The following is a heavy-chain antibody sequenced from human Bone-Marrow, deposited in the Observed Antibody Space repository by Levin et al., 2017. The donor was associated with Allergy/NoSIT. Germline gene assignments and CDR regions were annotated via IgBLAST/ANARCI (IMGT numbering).Heavy chain of an antibody. J-gene: IGHJ6*02. CDR2: ITGGGDT. Sequence: PGGSLRLSCAASGFSFMNYAMTWVRQAPGKGLEWVSVITGGGDTYYADFVKGRLTISRDTSNNTLYLQINTLRAEDTAIYYCAKRADGSRSGLDVWGQGTTVTVSS. CDR1: GFSFMNYA. V-gene: IGHV3-23*01. D-gene: IGHD6-19*01. CDR3: AKRADGSRSGLDV.